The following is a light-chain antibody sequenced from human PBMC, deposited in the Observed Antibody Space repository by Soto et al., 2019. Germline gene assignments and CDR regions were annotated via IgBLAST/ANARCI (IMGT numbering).Light chain of an antibody. V-gene: IGKV4-1*01. J-gene: IGKJ4*01. CDR2: WAS. Sequence: DIVMSQSPDSLAVSLGERATINCKSSQGVLYSSINKNYLAWYQQKPGQPPKLLIYWASTRESGVPDRFSGSGSGTDFTLTISSLQAEDVAVYYCQQYYSTTPTFGGGTKVELK. CDR3: QQYYSTTPT. CDR1: QGVLYSSINKNY.